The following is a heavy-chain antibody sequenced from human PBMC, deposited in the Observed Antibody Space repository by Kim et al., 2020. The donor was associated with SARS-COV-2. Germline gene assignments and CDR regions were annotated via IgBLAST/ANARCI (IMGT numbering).Heavy chain of an antibody. V-gene: IGHV1-2*06. D-gene: IGHD3-16*01. CDR2: INPNSGGT. Sequence: ASVKVSCKASGYSFTDYYLHWVRQAPGQGLEWMGRINPNSGGTNFAQNFQGRVTMTRDTSISAAYMELSRLTSDDTAAYYCARAFITSSYYFDSWGQGTLVTVSS. CDR1: GYSFTDYY. CDR3: ARAFITSSYYFDS. J-gene: IGHJ4*02.